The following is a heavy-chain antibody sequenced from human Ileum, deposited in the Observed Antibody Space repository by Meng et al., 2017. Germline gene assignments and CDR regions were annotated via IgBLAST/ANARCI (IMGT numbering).Heavy chain of an antibody. CDR1: GGSISSGDYY. CDR2: IYSNGNT. J-gene: IGHJ4*02. Sequence: QVQPEESGTLLVQPSQTLSLNCTFAGGSISSGDYYWSWVRQSPGKGPGWIGYIYSNGNTYSNPSLRGRLMISIDTSKNQFSLKLSSVTAADTAVYYCARAPKYCTNAVCSRPLDSWGQGTLVTVSS. V-gene: IGHV4-30-4*01. CDR3: ARAPKYCTNAVCSRPLDS. D-gene: IGHD2-8*01.